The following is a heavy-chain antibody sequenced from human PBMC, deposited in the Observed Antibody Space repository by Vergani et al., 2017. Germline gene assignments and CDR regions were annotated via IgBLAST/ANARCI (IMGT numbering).Heavy chain of an antibody. CDR3: ARRQMGGGIFDY. V-gene: IGHV4-38-2*02. D-gene: IGHD3-16*01. J-gene: IGHJ4*02. CDR1: GYSISSGYY. Sequence: QVQLQESGPGLVKPSETLSLTCTVSGYSISSGYYWGWIRQPPGKGLEWIGSIYHSGSTYYNPSLKSRGTIAVDTSKNQFSLKLSSVTAADTAVYYFARRQMGGGIFDYWGQGTLVTVSS. CDR2: IYHSGST.